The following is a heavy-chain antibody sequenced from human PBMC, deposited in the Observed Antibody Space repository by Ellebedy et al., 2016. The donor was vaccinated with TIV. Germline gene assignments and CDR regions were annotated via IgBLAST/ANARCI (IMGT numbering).Heavy chain of an antibody. D-gene: IGHD3-10*01. CDR2: IYYSGST. Sequence: SETLSLTXTVSGGSISSGGYYWSWIRQHPGKGLEWIGYIYYSGSTYYNPSLKSRVTISVDTSKNQFSLKLSSVTAADTAVYYCARAPYYYGSGPYGMDVWGQGTTVTVSS. V-gene: IGHV4-31*03. CDR1: GGSISSGGYY. CDR3: ARAPYYYGSGPYGMDV. J-gene: IGHJ6*02.